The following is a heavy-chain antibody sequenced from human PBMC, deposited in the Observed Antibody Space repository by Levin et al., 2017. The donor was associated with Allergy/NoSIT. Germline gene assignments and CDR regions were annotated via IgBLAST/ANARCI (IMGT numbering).Heavy chain of an antibody. CDR2: ITWNSGTI. V-gene: IGHV3-9*01. D-gene: IGHD6-13*01. Sequence: GGSLRLSCAASGFTFDDYAMHWVRQAPGKGLEWVSGITWNSGTIGYADSVKGRFTISRDNTKNSLYLQMNSLRAEDTALYYCAKEFSSSWRATYYYGMDVWGLGTTVIVSS. CDR1: GFTFDDYA. J-gene: IGHJ6*02. CDR3: AKEFSSSWRATYYYGMDV.